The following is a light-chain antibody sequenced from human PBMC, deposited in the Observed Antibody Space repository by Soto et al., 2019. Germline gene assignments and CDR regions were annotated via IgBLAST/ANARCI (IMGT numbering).Light chain of an antibody. Sequence: EIVLTQSPATLSLSPGETATLSCRASQSVSGYIGWYQQKPGQAPRLLIYADPNRATGIPARFSGSGSGTDFTLTISSLEPEDFSVYYCQQRYNWPITFGQGTRLEIK. CDR2: ADP. CDR1: QSVSGY. V-gene: IGKV3-11*01. CDR3: QQRYNWPIT. J-gene: IGKJ5*01.